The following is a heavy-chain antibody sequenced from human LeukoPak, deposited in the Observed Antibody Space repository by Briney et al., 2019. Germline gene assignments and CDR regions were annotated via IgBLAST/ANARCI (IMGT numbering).Heavy chain of an antibody. V-gene: IGHV3-21*04. D-gene: IGHD6-19*01. CDR2: ISSSSSYI. CDR1: GFTFSSYS. CDR3: AKDRAVAGTLLVAGSIYGMDV. J-gene: IGHJ6*02. Sequence: GGSLRLSCAASGFTFSSYSMNWVRQAPGKGLEWVSSISSSSSYIYYADSVKGRFTISRDNAKNSLYLQTNSLRTEDTALYYCAKDRAVAGTLLVAGSIYGMDVWGQGTTVTVSS.